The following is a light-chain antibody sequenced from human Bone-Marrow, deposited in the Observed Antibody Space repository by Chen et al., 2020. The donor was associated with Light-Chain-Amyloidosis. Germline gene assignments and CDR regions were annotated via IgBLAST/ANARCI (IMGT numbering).Light chain of an antibody. CDR1: NIGTTG. Sequence: SYVLTPPSSVSVAPGQTATLACGGNNIGTTGVHWYQQTPGQAPLLVVYADSDRPSGIPERLSGSNSGNTATLTISRVEAGDEADYYCQVWDRSSDRPVFGGGTKLTVL. J-gene: IGLJ3*02. CDR2: ADS. CDR3: QVWDRSSDRPV. V-gene: IGLV3-21*02.